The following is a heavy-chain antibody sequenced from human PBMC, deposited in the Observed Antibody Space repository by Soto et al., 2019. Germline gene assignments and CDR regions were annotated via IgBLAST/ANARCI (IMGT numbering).Heavy chain of an antibody. CDR3: ARDNDRPQLGGNYYYILDV. Sequence: SVKVSCKASGGTFSSYAISWVRQAPGQGLEWMGGIIPIFGTANYAQKFQGRVTITADESTSTAYMELSGLRSDDTAVYYCARDNDRPQLGGNYYYILDVWGQGTTVTVSS. D-gene: IGHD1-1*01. J-gene: IGHJ6*02. V-gene: IGHV1-69*13. CDR2: IIPIFGTA. CDR1: GGTFSSYA.